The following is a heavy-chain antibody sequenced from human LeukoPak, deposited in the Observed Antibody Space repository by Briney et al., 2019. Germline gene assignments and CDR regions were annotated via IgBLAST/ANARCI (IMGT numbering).Heavy chain of an antibody. CDR1: GFTFSSHD. CDR2: IGTAGNT. D-gene: IGHD6-19*01. J-gene: IGHJ4*02. CDR3: ARSKSYSSGWTDFDW. Sequence: GGSLRLSCAASGFTFSSHDMHWVRQPTGKGLEWVSVIGTAGNTYYADSVKGRFTISRENARNSLLLQMDNLRAEDTAVYYCARSKSYSSGWTDFDWWGQGTLVTVSS. V-gene: IGHV3-13*01.